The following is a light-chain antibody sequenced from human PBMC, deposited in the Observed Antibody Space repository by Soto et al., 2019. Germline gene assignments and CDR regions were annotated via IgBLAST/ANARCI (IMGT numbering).Light chain of an antibody. CDR2: EVS. J-gene: IGLJ2*01. CDR3: RSHAGSSTVV. Sequence: QSALTQPASVSGSPGQSITISCTGTSSDVGSYNLVSWYQQHPGKAPKLMIYEVSKRPSGVSNRFSGSKSGNTASLTISGLQAEDEADYYCRSHAGSSTVVFGGGTKLTVL. V-gene: IGLV2-23*02. CDR1: SSDVGSYNL.